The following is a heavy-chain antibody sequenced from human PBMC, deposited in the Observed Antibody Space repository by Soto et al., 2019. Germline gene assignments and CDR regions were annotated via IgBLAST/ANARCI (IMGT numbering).Heavy chain of an antibody. CDR3: ARGSGPAAFDI. CDR2: IYYSGST. CDR1: GGSISSYY. V-gene: IGHV4-59*01. J-gene: IGHJ3*02. Sequence: QVQLQESGPGLVKPSETLSLTCTVSGGSISSYYWIWIRQPPGKGLEWIGYIYYSGSTNYNPSLKRRVTISVDTSKKQCSLTLSSVTAADTAVYYCARGSGPAAFDIWGQGTMVTVSS.